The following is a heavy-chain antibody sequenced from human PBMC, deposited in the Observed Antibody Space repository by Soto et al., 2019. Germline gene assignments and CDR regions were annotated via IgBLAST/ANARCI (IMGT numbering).Heavy chain of an antibody. CDR2: VRSSGDDT. CDR1: GFTFGYYN. CDR3: ARDGESSSSSAFDF. J-gene: IGHJ4*02. V-gene: IGHV3-48*02. Sequence: DVQLVESGGGLVQPGGSLRLSCAASGFTFGYYNMHWVRQAPGKGLEWVSVVRSSGDDTYYTDSVKGRFTISRDNAKDSLYLQMNSLREEDTAVYYCARDGESSSSSAFDFWGQGALVTVSS. D-gene: IGHD2-2*01.